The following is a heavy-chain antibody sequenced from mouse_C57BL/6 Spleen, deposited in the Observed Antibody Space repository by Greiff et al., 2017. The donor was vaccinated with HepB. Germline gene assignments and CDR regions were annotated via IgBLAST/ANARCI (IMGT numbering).Heavy chain of an antibody. J-gene: IGHJ4*01. CDR3: ARLTTVVAKDLVDY. Sequence: QVQLQQSGPGLVQPSQSLSITCTVSGFSLTSYGVHWVRQSPGKGLEWLGVIWSGGSTDNNAAFISRLSISKDNSKSQVFFKMNSLQADDTAIYYCARLTTVVAKDLVDYWGQGTSVTVSS. D-gene: IGHD1-1*01. CDR2: IWSGGST. CDR1: GFSLTSYG. V-gene: IGHV2-2*01.